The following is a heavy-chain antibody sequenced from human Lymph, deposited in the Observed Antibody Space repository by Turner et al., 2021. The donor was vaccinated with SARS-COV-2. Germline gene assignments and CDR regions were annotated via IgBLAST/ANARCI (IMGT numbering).Heavy chain of an antibody. CDR3: ARQTVNNWVDP. J-gene: IGHJ5*02. CDR2: IFYRGST. D-gene: IGHD2-21*02. Sequence: VPLQESGPRLVKPLETLSLPCTVSGGSMNNNYWSWIRQPPGNRLEWIGLIFYRGSTNYNPSLKSRVTISVDTSENQFSLKLTAVTAADTAIYYCARQTVNNWVDPWGQGTLVTVSS. V-gene: IGHV4-59*01. CDR1: GGSMNNNY.